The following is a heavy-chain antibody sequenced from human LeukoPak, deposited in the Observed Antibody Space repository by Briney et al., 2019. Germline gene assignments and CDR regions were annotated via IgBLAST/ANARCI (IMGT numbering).Heavy chain of an antibody. CDR2: IYSGGST. CDR1: GFTFSTYD. D-gene: IGHD3-10*01. J-gene: IGHJ3*02. CDR3: ARDGWFGELSQWIGATSSSPPDAFDI. V-gene: IGHV3-66*01. Sequence: GGSLRLSCAASGFTFSTYDMHWVRQATGKGLEWVSVIYSGGSTYYADSVKGRFTISRDNSKNTLYLQMNSLRAEDTAVYYCARDGWFGELSQWIGATSSSPPDAFDIWGQGTMVTVSS.